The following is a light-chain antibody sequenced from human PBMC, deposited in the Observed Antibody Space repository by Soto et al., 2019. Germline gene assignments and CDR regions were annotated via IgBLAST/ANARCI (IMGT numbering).Light chain of an antibody. CDR3: SSYTSSSPYV. Sequence: QSVLTQPASVSGSPGQSITISCTGTSSDVGGYNYVSWYQQHPGKAPKLMIYDVSNRPSGVSNRLSGSKSGNTASLTISGLQADVWADYYCSSYTSSSPYVFGTGTIVPV. J-gene: IGLJ1*01. CDR2: DVS. CDR1: SSDVGGYNY. V-gene: IGLV2-14*01.